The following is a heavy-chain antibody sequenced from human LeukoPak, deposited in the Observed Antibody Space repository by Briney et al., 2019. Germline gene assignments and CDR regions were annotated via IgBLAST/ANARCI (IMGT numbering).Heavy chain of an antibody. Sequence: PGGSLRLSCAASGFTFSSYAMHWVRQAPGKGLEWVAVISYDGSNKYYADSVKGRFTVSRDISENTMYLQMNSLRPEDTAVYYCAKGGGYEAQYYSYYLDVWGKGTTVTISS. J-gene: IGHJ6*03. CDR1: GFTFSSYA. V-gene: IGHV3-30*04. CDR3: AKGGGYEAQYYSYYLDV. D-gene: IGHD5-12*01. CDR2: ISYDGSNK.